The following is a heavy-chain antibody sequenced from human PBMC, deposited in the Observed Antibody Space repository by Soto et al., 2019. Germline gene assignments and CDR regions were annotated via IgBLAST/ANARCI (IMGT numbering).Heavy chain of an antibody. J-gene: IGHJ4*02. CDR1: GFTFSSYS. D-gene: IGHD3-10*01. V-gene: IGHV3-21*01. CDR3: ARSPLWSEDLSFDY. Sequence: GGSLRLSCAASGFTFSSYSMNWVRQAPGKGLEWVSSISSSSSSYIYYADSVKGRFTISRDNAKNSLYLQMNSLRAEDTAVYYCARSPLWSEDLSFDYWGQGTLVTVSS. CDR2: ISSSSSSYI.